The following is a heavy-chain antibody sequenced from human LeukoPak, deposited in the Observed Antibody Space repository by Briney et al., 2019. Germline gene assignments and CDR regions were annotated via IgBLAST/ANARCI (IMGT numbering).Heavy chain of an antibody. V-gene: IGHV4-59*08. CDR2: IYYSGST. CDR3: ARADLLLGMDV. CDR1: GGSISSYY. D-gene: IGHD1-26*01. Sequence: SETLSLTCTVSGGSISSYYWSWIRQPPGKGLEWIGYIYYSGSTNYNPSLKSRVTISVDTSKNQFSLKLSSVTAADTAVYYCARADLLLGMDVWGQGTTVTVSS. J-gene: IGHJ6*02.